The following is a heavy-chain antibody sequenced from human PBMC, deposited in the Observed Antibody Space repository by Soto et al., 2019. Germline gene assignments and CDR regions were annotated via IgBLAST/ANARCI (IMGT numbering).Heavy chain of an antibody. J-gene: IGHJ6*02. CDR2: IIPIFGTA. Sequence: ASVKVSCKASGGTFSSYAISWVRQAPGQGLGWMGGIIPIFGTANYAQKFQGRVTITADESTSIAYMELSSLRSEDTAVYFCAREYNWNDVRYGMDVWGQGTTVTIS. V-gene: IGHV1-69*13. CDR1: GGTFSSYA. D-gene: IGHD1-20*01. CDR3: AREYNWNDVRYGMDV.